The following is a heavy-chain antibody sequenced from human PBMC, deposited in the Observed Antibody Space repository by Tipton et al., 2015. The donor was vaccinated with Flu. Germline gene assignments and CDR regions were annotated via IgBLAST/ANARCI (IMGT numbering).Heavy chain of an antibody. V-gene: IGHV4-31*03. CDR2: IYYSGNT. J-gene: IGHJ6*02. CDR1: GGSISSGGYY. Sequence: TLSLTCTVSGGSISSGGYYWSWIRQHPGKGLEWIGYIYYSGNTYYNPSLKSRVTISVDTSKNQFSLKLSSVTAADTAVYYCARWSSNVQDGKDVWGQGTTVTVSS. CDR3: ARWSSNVQDGKDV. D-gene: IGHD3-10*01.